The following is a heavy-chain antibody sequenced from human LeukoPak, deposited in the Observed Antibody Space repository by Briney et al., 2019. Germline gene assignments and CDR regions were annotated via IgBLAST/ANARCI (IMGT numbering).Heavy chain of an antibody. V-gene: IGHV4-38-2*02. CDR3: ARDYGGWYYFDY. CDR1: AYSISSGYY. D-gene: IGHD6-19*01. Sequence: SETLSLTCTVSAYSISSGYYWGWIRQPPGKGLEWIGSLSHSGSTFYNPSLKSRVTISVDTSKNQFSLRLRSVTAADTAVYYCARDYGGWYYFDYWGQGTLVTVSS. J-gene: IGHJ4*02. CDR2: LSHSGST.